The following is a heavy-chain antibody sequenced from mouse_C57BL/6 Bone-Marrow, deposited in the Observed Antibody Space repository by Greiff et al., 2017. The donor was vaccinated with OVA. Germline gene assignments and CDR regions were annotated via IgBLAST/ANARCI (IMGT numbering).Heavy chain of an antibody. D-gene: IGHD2-3*01. J-gene: IGHJ4*01. V-gene: IGHV2-3*01. CDR2: IWGDGST. CDR3: ATYDGYYHAMDY. Sequence: VPLPASVPGLVAPSQRLSITCTVSGFSLTSYGVSWVRQPPGKGLEWLGVIWGDGSTNYHSALISRLSISKDNSKSQVFLKLNSLQTDDTATYYCATYDGYYHAMDYWGQGTSVTVSS. CDR1: GFSLTSYG.